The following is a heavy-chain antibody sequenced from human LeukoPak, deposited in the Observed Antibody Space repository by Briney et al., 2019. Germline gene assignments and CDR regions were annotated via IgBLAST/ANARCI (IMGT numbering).Heavy chain of an antibody. CDR1: GLTFSRYD. V-gene: IGHV3-64*01. CDR3: AARSDGYNPYDY. CDR2: ISSNGGST. J-gene: IGHJ4*02. Sequence: PGGSPRLSCVASGLTFSRYDMHWVRQAPGKGPQFVSSISSNGGSTYYANSVKGRFTISRDNSKDTLYLQMGSLRAEDMALYSCAARSDGYNPYDYWGRGTLVTVSS. D-gene: IGHD5-24*01.